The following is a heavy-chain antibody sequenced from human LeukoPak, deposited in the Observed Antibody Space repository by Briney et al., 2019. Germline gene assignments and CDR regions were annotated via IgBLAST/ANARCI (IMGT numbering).Heavy chain of an antibody. J-gene: IGHJ4*02. CDR3: ARVYQGVAIFDGIDY. CDR2: ISSSSSYI. CDR1: GFTFSSYS. V-gene: IGHV3-21*01. D-gene: IGHD3-3*01. Sequence: GGSLRLSCAASGFTFSSYSMNWVRQAPGKGLEWVSSISSSSSYIYYADSVKGRFTISRDNAKNSVYLQMNSLRAEDTAVYYCARVYQGVAIFDGIDYWGQGTLVTVSS.